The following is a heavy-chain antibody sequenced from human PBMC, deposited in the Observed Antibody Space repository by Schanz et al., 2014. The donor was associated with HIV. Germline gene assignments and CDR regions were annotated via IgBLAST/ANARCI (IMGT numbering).Heavy chain of an antibody. CDR1: GVTFNIIA. CDR2: INLSGGST. V-gene: IGHV1-46*02. CDR3: ARDLGEWELPQY. D-gene: IGHD3-16*01. J-gene: IGHJ4*02. Sequence: QVHLVQSGAEVKRPGSSVRVSCKASGVTFNIIAINWVRQAPGQGLEWMGIINLSGGSTIYAQRFQGRVSLTRDTSTSTVYMELSSLTSEDTAVYYCARDLGEWELPQYWGQGTLVTVSS.